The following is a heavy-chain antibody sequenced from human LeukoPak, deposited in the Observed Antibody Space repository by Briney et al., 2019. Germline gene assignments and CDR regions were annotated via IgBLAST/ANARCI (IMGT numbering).Heavy chain of an antibody. CDR3: ARVQKWYYYDSSGYYFDY. J-gene: IGHJ4*02. CDR2: INPSGGTT. Sequence: VASVKVSCKASGYTFINYYMHWVRQAPGQGLEWMGIINPSGGTTSYAQNFQGRVTMTRDTSTSTVYMELSSLRSDDTAVYYCARVQKWYYYDSSGYYFDYWGQGTLVTVSS. D-gene: IGHD3-22*01. CDR1: GYTFINYY. V-gene: IGHV1-46*01.